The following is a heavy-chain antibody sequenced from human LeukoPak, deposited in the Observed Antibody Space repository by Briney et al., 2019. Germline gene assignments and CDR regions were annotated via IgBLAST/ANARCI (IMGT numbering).Heavy chain of an antibody. J-gene: IGHJ4*02. Sequence: GGSLRLSCAASGFTFSSYWRSWVRQAPGKGLEWVANIKQDGSEKYYVDSVKGRFTISRDNAKNSLYLQMNSLRAEDTAVYYCARAGLKDYQYLEIYFDYWGQGTLVTVSS. D-gene: IGHD5-24*01. CDR1: GFTFSSYW. CDR3: ARAGLKDYQYLEIYFDY. CDR2: IKQDGSEK. V-gene: IGHV3-7*01.